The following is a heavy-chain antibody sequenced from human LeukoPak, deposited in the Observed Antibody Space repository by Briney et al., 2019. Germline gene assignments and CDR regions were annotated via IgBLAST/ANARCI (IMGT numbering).Heavy chain of an antibody. Sequence: ASVKVSCKASGYTFIAYYIHWVRQAPGQGLEWMGWINPNSGGTNYAQKFQGRVTMTRDTSISTAYMELSRLRSDDTAVYYCARAIYMVRGSYFDYWGQGTLVTVSS. CDR1: GYTFIAYY. CDR2: INPNSGGT. J-gene: IGHJ4*02. D-gene: IGHD3-10*01. CDR3: ARAIYMVRGSYFDY. V-gene: IGHV1-2*02.